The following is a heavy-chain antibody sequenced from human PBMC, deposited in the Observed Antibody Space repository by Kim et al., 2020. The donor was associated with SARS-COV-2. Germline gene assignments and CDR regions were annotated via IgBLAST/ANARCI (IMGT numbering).Heavy chain of an antibody. D-gene: IGHD3-16*02. CDR1: GFTFSSYG. CDR2: ISSDGSNK. J-gene: IGHJ6*02. Sequence: GGSLRLSCAASGFTFSSYGMHWVRQAPGKGLEWVALISSDGSNKYYADSVKGRFTISRDNSKNTLYLHMHRLRAEDTAVYYCARALGGGVISYYYYGMDVWGQGTTVTVSS. V-gene: IGHV3-33*05. CDR3: ARALGGGVISYYYYGMDV.